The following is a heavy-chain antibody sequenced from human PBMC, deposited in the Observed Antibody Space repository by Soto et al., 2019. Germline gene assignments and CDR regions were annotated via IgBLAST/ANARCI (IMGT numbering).Heavy chain of an antibody. CDR2: MNPNSGNT. CDR1: GYTFTSYD. V-gene: IGHV1-8*01. Sequence: QVQLVQSGAEVKKPGASVKVSCKASGYTFTSYDINWVRQATGQGLEWMGWMNPNSGNTGYAQKLQSRVTMTRNTSSTTAFEELSSLRTENTAVYYCAKENSSTWPDYLCYYYMDVWCKGTTVTVS. J-gene: IGHJ6*03. CDR3: AKENSSTWPDYLCYYYMDV. D-gene: IGHD6-13*01.